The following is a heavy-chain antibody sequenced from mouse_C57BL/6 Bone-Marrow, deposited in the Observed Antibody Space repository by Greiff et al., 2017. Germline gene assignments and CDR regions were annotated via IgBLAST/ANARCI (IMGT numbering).Heavy chain of an antibody. D-gene: IGHD2-4*01. V-gene: IGHV1-69*01. CDR2: IDPSDSYT. CDR1: GYTFTSYW. Sequence: QVQLQQPGAELVMPGASVKLSCKASGYTFTSYWMHWVKQRPGQGLEWIGEIDPSDSYTNYNQKFKGKSTLTVDKSSSTAYMQLSSLTSEDSAVYYCAINSYDYDGFAYWGQGTLVTVSA. J-gene: IGHJ3*01. CDR3: AINSYDYDGFAY.